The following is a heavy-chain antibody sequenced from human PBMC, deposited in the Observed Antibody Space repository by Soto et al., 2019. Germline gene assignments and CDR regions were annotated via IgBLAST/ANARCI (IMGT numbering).Heavy chain of an antibody. J-gene: IGHJ4*02. D-gene: IGHD6-6*01. Sequence: GSLRLSCAASGFSISSNYMSWVRQAPGKGLEWVSVIYSGGTTYYADSVKGRFTISRDNSKNTLYLQMSSLRAEDTAVYYCAREPGSSGGDYWGQGTLVTVSS. CDR3: AREPGSSGGDY. CDR2: IYSGGTT. CDR1: GFSISSNY. V-gene: IGHV3-53*01.